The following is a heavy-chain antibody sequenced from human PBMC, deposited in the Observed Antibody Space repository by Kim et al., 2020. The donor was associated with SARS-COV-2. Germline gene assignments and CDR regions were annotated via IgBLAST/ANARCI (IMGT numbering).Heavy chain of an antibody. CDR3: ARRSAVVTNFDS. J-gene: IGHJ4*02. D-gene: IGHD2-15*01. V-gene: IGHV3-48*04. CDR2: IGWSGSPT. CDR1: GFSFNNYN. Sequence: GGSLRLSCAASGFSFNNYNMNWVRQAPGKGLEWISDIGWSGSPTYYADSVKGRFTISRDNARNSLFLQMNSLRAEDTAVYYCARRSAVVTNFDSWGQGTLVTVSS.